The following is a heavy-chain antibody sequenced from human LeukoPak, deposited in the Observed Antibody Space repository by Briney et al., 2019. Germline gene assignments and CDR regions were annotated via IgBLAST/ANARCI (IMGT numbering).Heavy chain of an antibody. Sequence: AGSLRLSCAASEFTFSNYWMSWVRQAPGKGLEWVANIKQDGSEKHHVDSVKGRFIISRDNAKNSLYLQMNSLRAEDTAVYYCARNRYLDLWGRGTLVTVSS. CDR1: EFTFSNYW. CDR2: IKQDGSEK. CDR3: ARNRYLDL. V-gene: IGHV3-7*01. J-gene: IGHJ2*01.